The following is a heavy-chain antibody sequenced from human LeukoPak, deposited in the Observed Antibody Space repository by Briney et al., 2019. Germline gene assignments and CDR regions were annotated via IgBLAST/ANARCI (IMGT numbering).Heavy chain of an antibody. CDR1: GGTFSSYA. CDR3: AREKTTTFGGVIVRTDAFDI. Sequence: GASVKVSCKASGGTFSSYAISWVRQAPGQGLEWMGGIIPIFGTANYAQKFQGRVTITADESTSTAYMELSSLRSEDTAVYYCAREKTTTFGGVIVRTDAFDIWGQGTMVTVSS. J-gene: IGHJ3*02. CDR2: IIPIFGTA. D-gene: IGHD3-16*02. V-gene: IGHV1-69*13.